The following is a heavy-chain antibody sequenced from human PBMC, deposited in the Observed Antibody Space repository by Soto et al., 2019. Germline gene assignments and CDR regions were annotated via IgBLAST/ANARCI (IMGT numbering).Heavy chain of an antibody. D-gene: IGHD3-10*01. CDR1: GFTFSSYS. J-gene: IGHJ1*01. CDR3: ARDPSDLWDQDQYYPH. Sequence: EVQLVESGGGLVKSGGSLTLSCAASGFTFSSYSMNLLLQAAGKGLELVSSISSSSRHIYYADSVKARFTISRDNAKNSLDLQMNTLIAEDTPMYFWARDPSDLWDQDQYYPHWGQGTLVAVS. CDR2: ISSSSRHI. V-gene: IGHV3-21*01.